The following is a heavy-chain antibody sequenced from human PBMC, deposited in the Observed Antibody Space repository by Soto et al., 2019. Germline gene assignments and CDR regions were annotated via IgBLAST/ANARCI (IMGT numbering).Heavy chain of an antibody. CDR3: ARARGDLGYSSGGSCYYQYFDDYYYMDV. V-gene: IGHV4-34*01. CDR1: GGSFSGYY. D-gene: IGHD2-15*01. J-gene: IGHJ6*03. Sequence: QVQLQQWRAGLLKPSETLSLTCAVYGGSFSGYYWSWIRQPPGKGLEWTGEINHSGSTNYSPSLNSHVTNTVEPAKTHFPLKLGSVTAAYTVVYYCARARGDLGYSSGGSCYYQYFDDYYYMDVLGKGTTVVFSS. CDR2: INHSGST.